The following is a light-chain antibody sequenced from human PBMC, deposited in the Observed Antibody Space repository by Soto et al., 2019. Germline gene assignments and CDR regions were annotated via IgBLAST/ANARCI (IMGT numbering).Light chain of an antibody. V-gene: IGKV1-16*01. CDR1: QGISSY. CDR3: QQYNSYSPPWT. CDR2: AAS. Sequence: DIQMTQSPSSVSASVGDRVAITCRAIQGISSYLAWYQQKPGKAPKLLIYAASTLQSGVPSRFSGSGSGTEFTLTISSLQPDDFATYYCQQYNSYSPPWTFGQGTKVDIK. J-gene: IGKJ1*01.